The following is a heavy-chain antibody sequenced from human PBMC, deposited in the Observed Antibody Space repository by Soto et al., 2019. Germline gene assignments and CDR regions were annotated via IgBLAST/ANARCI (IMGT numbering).Heavy chain of an antibody. V-gene: IGHV3-74*01. Sequence: GGSLRLSCAASGFTFSSYWMHWVRQAPGKGLVWVSRINSDGSSTSYADSVKGRFTISRDNAKNTLYLQMNSLRAEDTAVYYCAKRADKGWGPFDYWGQGTLVTVSS. J-gene: IGHJ4*02. CDR1: GFTFSSYW. D-gene: IGHD3-16*01. CDR2: INSDGSST. CDR3: AKRADKGWGPFDY.